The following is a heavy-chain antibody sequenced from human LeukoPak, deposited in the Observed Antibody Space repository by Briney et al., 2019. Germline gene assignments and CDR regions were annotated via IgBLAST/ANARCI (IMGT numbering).Heavy chain of an antibody. CDR3: AGEKLELLEGYYYYGMDV. V-gene: IGHV4-61*01. CDR1: GGSVSSGSYY. J-gene: IGHJ6*02. Sequence: SETLSLTCIVSGGSVSSGSYYWSWIRQPPGKGLEWIGYIYYSGSTNYNPSLKSRVTISVDTSKNQFSLKLSSVTAADTAVYYWAGEKLELLEGYYYYGMDVWGQGTTVTVSS. CDR2: IYYSGST. D-gene: IGHD1-7*01.